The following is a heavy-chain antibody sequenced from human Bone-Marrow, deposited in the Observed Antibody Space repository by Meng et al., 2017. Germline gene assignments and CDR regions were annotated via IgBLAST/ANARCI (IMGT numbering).Heavy chain of an antibody. CDR3: ARGAPSYYYDSSSLDY. Sequence: GGSLRLSCAASGFTFSSYSMNWVRQAPGKGLEWVSSISSSSSYIYYADSVKGRFTISRDNAKNSLYLQMNSLRAEDTAVYYCARGAPSYYYDSSSLDYWGQGTLVTVSS. D-gene: IGHD3-22*01. CDR2: ISSSSSYI. CDR1: GFTFSSYS. V-gene: IGHV3-21*01. J-gene: IGHJ4*02.